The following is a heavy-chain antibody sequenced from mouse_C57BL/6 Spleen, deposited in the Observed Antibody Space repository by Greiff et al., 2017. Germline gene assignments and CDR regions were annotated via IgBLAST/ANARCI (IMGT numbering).Heavy chain of an antibody. CDR3: ARAGTTVVAFYYFDY. D-gene: IGHD1-1*01. CDR1: GYTFTSYW. V-gene: IGHV1-53*01. J-gene: IGHJ2*01. Sequence: QVQLQQPGTELVKPGASVKLSCKASGYTFTSYWMHWVTQRPGQGLEWIGNINPSNGGTNYNEKFKSKATLTVDKSSSTAYMQLSSLTSEDSAVYYCARAGTTVVAFYYFDYWGQGTTLTVSS. CDR2: INPSNGGT.